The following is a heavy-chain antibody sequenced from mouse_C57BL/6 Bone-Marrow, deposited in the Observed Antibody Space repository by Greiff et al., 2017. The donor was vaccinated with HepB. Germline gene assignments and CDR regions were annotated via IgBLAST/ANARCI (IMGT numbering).Heavy chain of an antibody. CDR3: ARRGYYGSSYLHYFDY. CDR1: GYTFTGYW. V-gene: IGHV1-9*01. Sequence: QLQQSGAELMKPGASVKLSCKATGYTFTGYWIEWVKQRPGHGLEWIGEILPGSGSTNYNEKFKGKATFTADTSSNTAYMQLSSLTTEDSAIYYCARRGYYGSSYLHYFDYWGQGTTLTVSS. J-gene: IGHJ2*01. CDR2: ILPGSGST. D-gene: IGHD1-1*01.